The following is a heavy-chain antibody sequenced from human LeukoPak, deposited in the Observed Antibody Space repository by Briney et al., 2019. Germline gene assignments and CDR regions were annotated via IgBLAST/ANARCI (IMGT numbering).Heavy chain of an antibody. J-gene: IGHJ5*02. D-gene: IGHD5-18*01. CDR2: IYYSGST. V-gene: IGHV4-34*09. Sequence: KPSETLSLTCAVYGGSFSGYYWSWIRQPPGKGLEWIGYIYYSGSTCYNPSLKSRVTISVDTSKNQFSLKLSSVTAADTAVYYCARRAAMATNWFDPWGQGTLVTVSS. CDR3: ARRAAMATNWFDP. CDR1: GGSFSGYY.